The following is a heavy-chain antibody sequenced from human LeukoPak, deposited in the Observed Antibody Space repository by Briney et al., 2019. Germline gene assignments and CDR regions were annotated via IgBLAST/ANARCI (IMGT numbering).Heavy chain of an antibody. Sequence: GASVKVSCKASGYTFTGYYMHWVRQAPGQGLEWMGWISAYNGNTNYAQKLQGRVTMTTDTSTSTAYMELRSLRSDDTAVYYCAVIAVVVTATTRDDYWGQGTLVTVSS. D-gene: IGHD2-21*02. CDR1: GYTFTGYY. CDR3: AVIAVVVTATTRDDY. V-gene: IGHV1-18*04. J-gene: IGHJ4*02. CDR2: ISAYNGNT.